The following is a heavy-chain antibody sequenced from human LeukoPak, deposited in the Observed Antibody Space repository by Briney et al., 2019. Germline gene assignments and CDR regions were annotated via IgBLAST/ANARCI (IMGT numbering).Heavy chain of an antibody. V-gene: IGHV3-48*03. CDR2: ISSSGSTI. J-gene: IGHJ6*02. CDR1: GFTFSSYE. Sequence: PGGSLRLSCAASGFTFSSYEMNWVRQAPGKGLEWVSYISSSGSTIYYADSVKGRFTISRDNAKNSLYLQMNSLRAEDTAVCYCARRPRQYGMDVWGQGTTVTVSS. CDR3: ARRPRQYGMDV.